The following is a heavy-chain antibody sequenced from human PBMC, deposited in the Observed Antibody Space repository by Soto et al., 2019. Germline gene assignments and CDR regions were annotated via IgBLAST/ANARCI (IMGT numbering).Heavy chain of an antibody. CDR2: INHSGST. Sequence: AVYGGSFRGYFWSWIRQPPGKGLEWIGEINHSGSTKYNPSLKSRLTISVDTSKNLVSLRLSSMTAADTAVYYCARSRLPYYYYYGMDVWGQGTTVTVSS. CDR1: GGSFRGYF. J-gene: IGHJ6*02. V-gene: IGHV4-34*01. D-gene: IGHD6-6*01. CDR3: ARSRLPYYYYYGMDV.